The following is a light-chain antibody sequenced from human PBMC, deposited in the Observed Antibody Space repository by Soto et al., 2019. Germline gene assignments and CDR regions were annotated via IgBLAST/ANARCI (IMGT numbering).Light chain of an antibody. CDR1: QSVSSSY. J-gene: IGKJ4*01. Sequence: EIALTQSPGTLSLSPGERATLSCRASQSVSSSYLAWYQRKPGQAPRLLIYGASSRATGIPDRFSGSGSGTDFTLTITRLEPEDFAVYYCQQYGSSPLTFGGGTKVEIK. CDR2: GAS. V-gene: IGKV3-20*01. CDR3: QQYGSSPLT.